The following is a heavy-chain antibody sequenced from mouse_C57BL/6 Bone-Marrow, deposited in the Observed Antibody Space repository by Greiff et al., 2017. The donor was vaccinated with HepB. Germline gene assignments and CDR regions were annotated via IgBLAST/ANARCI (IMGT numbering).Heavy chain of an antibody. V-gene: IGHV1-53*01. Sequence: VQLQQSGTELVKPGASVKLSCKASGYTFTSYWMHWVKQRPGQGLEWIGNINPSNGGTNYNEKFKSKATLTVDKSSSTAYMQLSSLTSEDSAVYYCARWDYGSSSWYFDVWGTGTTVTVSS. CDR1: GYTFTSYW. CDR3: ARWDYGSSSWYFDV. J-gene: IGHJ1*03. D-gene: IGHD1-1*01. CDR2: INPSNGGT.